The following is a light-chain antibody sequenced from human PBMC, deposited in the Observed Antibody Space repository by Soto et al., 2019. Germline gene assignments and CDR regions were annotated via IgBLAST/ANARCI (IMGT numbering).Light chain of an antibody. CDR1: ISDVSGYNF. CDR2: DGS. J-gene: IGLJ1*01. V-gene: IGLV2-14*03. Sequence: QSALTQPASVSGSPGQSITISCTGTISDVSGYNFVSWYQQYPGKAPKLMIYDGSNRPSGVSNRFSGSKSGDTASLTISGLQAEDEADYYCSSYTSSNPYVFGAGTKLTVL. CDR3: SSYTSSNPYV.